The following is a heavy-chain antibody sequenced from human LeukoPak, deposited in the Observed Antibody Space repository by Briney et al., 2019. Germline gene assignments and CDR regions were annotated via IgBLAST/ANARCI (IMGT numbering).Heavy chain of an antibody. Sequence: SETLSPTCAVYGGSFSGYYWSWIRQPPGKGLEWIGEVNHSGSTNYNPSLKSRVTISVDTSKNQFSLKLSSVTAADTAVYYCARGIIVGATWGENYNCFDPWGQGTLVTVSS. J-gene: IGHJ5*02. D-gene: IGHD1-26*01. CDR1: GGSFSGYY. V-gene: IGHV4-34*01. CDR2: VNHSGST. CDR3: ARGIIVGATWGENYNCFDP.